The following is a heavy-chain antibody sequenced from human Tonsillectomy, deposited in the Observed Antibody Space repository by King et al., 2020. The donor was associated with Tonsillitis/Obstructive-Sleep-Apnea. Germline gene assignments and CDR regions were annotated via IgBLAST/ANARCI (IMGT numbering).Heavy chain of an antibody. Sequence: VQLQESGPGLVKPSETLSLTCTVSGGSISSYYWSWIRQPPGKGLEWIGYIYYSGSTNYNPSLKSRFTISVDTSKNPFSLKLSSVTAADTAVYYCAGASNSKTPYWFDPWGQGTLVTVSS. CDR3: AGASNSKTPYWFDP. CDR2: IYYSGST. J-gene: IGHJ5*02. D-gene: IGHD6-6*01. V-gene: IGHV4-59*01. CDR1: GGSISSYY.